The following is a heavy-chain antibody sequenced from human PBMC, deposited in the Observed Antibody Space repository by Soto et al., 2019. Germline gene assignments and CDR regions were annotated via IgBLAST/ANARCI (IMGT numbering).Heavy chain of an antibody. V-gene: IGHV4-39*01. CDR2: IYYSGST. D-gene: IGHD6-13*01. CDR1: GGSISSSSYY. J-gene: IGHJ6*02. Sequence: SETLSLTCTVSGGSISSSSYYWGWIRQPPGKGLEWIGSIYYSGSTYYNPSLKSRVTISVDTSKNQFSLKLSSVTAADTAVYYCASRYSRSWFYYYYGKDVWGQGTTVTVSS. CDR3: ASRYSRSWFYYYYGKDV.